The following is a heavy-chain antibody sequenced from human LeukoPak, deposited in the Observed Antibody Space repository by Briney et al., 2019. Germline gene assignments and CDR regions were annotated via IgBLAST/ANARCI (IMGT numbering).Heavy chain of an antibody. CDR2: IYPGDSDT. V-gene: IGHV5-51*01. Sequence: GESLKISCKGSGSNFTSYWIGWVRQMPGKGLEWMGIIYPGDSDTRYNPSFQGQVTISADKSISTAYLQWSSLKASDTAMYYCARQRIPYCTGGTCPFDYWGQGTLVTVSS. CDR1: GSNFTSYW. CDR3: ARQRIPYCTGGTCPFDY. D-gene: IGHD2-15*01. J-gene: IGHJ4*02.